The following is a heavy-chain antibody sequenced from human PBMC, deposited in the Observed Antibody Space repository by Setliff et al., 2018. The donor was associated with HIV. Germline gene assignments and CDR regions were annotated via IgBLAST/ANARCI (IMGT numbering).Heavy chain of an antibody. CDR1: GGSISSYC. Sequence: SETLSLTCTVSGGSISSYCWSWIRQPPGKGLEWIGYIYTSGSTNYNPSLKSRVTISLDTSKNQFSLKLSSLTAADTAVYYCARGLSFYDPGGFDYWGQGTLVTVSS. CDR3: ARGLSFYDPGGFDY. J-gene: IGHJ4*02. D-gene: IGHD3-22*01. V-gene: IGHV4-4*09. CDR2: IYTSGST.